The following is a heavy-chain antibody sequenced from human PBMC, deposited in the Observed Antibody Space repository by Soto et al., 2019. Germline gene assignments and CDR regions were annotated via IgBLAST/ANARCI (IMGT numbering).Heavy chain of an antibody. CDR2: IIPIFGTA. J-gene: IGHJ4*02. CDR3: ASPFPDGNDY. V-gene: IGHV1-69*13. Sequence: ASVKVSCKASGGTFSSYAISWVRQAPGQGLEWMGGIIPIFGTANYAQKFQDRVTITADESTSTAYMELSSLRSEDTAVYYCASPFPDGNDYWGQGSLVIVSS. CDR1: GGTFSSYA.